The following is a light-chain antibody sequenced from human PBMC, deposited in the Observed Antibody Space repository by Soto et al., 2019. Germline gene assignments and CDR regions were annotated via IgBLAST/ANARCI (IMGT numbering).Light chain of an antibody. V-gene: IGKV1-5*01. CDR2: DAS. CDR3: QQYESYPYT. J-gene: IGKJ2*01. Sequence: DIQMTQSPSTLSASVGDRVTISCRASQSIQTWLAWYQQRPGKAPNLLIFDASDLASGVSSRFSGSGSGAEFTLPISSLQADDFATYYCQQYESYPYTFGRGTRLEIK. CDR1: QSIQTW.